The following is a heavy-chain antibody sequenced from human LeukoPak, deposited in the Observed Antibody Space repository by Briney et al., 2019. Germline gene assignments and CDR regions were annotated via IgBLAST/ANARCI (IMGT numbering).Heavy chain of an antibody. CDR1: GYTFTYHG. CDR3: ARCNYDSSGYTYYFDY. Sequence: GASVKVSCKASGYTFTYHGFSWVRQAPGQGLEWMGWISAYNGNTNYAQKLQGRVTMTTDTSTSTAYMELRSLRSDDTAVYYCARCNYDSSGYTYYFDYWGQGTLVTVSS. V-gene: IGHV1-18*01. D-gene: IGHD3-22*01. CDR2: ISAYNGNT. J-gene: IGHJ4*02.